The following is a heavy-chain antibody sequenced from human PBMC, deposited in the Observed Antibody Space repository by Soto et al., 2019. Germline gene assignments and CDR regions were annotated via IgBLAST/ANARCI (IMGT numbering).Heavy chain of an antibody. CDR3: AKLGIFLEWLLSFTTNFDY. CDR2: INPNSGGT. Sequence: ASVKVSCKASGYTFTGYYMHWVRQAPGQGLEWMGWINPNSGGTNYAQKFQGRFTISRDNSKNTLYLQMNSLRAEDTAVYYCAKLGIFLEWLLSFTTNFDYWGQGTLVTVSS. D-gene: IGHD3-3*01. V-gene: IGHV1-2*02. CDR1: GYTFTGYY. J-gene: IGHJ4*02.